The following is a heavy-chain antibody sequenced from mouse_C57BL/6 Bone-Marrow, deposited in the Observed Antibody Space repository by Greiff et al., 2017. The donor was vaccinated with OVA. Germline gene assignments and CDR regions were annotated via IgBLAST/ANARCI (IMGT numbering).Heavy chain of an antibody. CDR2: IWWEDDK. CDR1: GFSLSTYGMG. Sequence: QVTLKESGPGILQPSQTLSLTCSFSGFSLSTYGMGGGGSRQHAGKGLEWLAHIWWEDDKYYNPALKRRLTISKDTSKNLLFLTIAIVDTADTATYSCARISLNFLLRYPYWYFDVWGPGTTVTVSS. V-gene: IGHV8-8*01. J-gene: IGHJ1*01. D-gene: IGHD1-1*01. CDR3: ARISLNFLLRYPYWYFDV.